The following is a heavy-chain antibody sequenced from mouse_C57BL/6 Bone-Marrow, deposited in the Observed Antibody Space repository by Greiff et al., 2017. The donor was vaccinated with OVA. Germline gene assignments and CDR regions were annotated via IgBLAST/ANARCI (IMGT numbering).Heavy chain of an antibody. V-gene: IGHV2-5*01. CDR3: AKICAY. CDR2: ICIGGGA. Sequence: VKLMESGPGLVQPSQSLSITCTVSGFSLTSYGVHWVRQSPGKGLEWMGVICIGGGAEHNAAFMSTMSNTQDNSKSQVFFNMNRLQADGTAIYDCAKICAYWGQGTLVTVSA. J-gene: IGHJ3*01. CDR1: GFSLTSYG.